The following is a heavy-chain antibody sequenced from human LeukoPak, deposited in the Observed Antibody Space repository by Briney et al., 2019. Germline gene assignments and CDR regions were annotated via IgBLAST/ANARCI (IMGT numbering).Heavy chain of an antibody. CDR1: GFTFSSYA. CDR3: ATKQWLAPPPDS. D-gene: IGHD6-19*01. V-gene: IGHV3-23*01. CDR2: ISGSGGST. Sequence: QPGGSLRLSCAASGFTFSSYAMSWVRQAPGKGLEWVSAISGSGGSTYYADSVKGRFTISRDNADNTMSLQMNSVRDEDTAVYYCATKQWLAPPPDSWGQGTPVTVSS. J-gene: IGHJ4*02.